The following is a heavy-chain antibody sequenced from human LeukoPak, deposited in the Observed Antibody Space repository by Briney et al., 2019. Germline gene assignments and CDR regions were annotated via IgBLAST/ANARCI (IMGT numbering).Heavy chain of an antibody. Sequence: GGSLGLSRAASGFTVSSNYMNWVRQAPGKGLEWVSVIYGGGNIYYADSVKGRFTISRDNSKNTLYLQMNSLRAEDTAVYYCARGAGYNYPYYFDYWGQGTLVTVSS. CDR1: GFTVSSNY. D-gene: IGHD5-24*01. J-gene: IGHJ4*02. V-gene: IGHV3-53*01. CDR2: IYGGGNI. CDR3: ARGAGYNYPYYFDY.